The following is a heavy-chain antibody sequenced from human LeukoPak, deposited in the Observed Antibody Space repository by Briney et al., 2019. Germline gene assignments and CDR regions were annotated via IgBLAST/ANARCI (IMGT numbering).Heavy chain of an antibody. D-gene: IGHD2-15*01. J-gene: IGHJ4*02. Sequence: PGGSLRLSCAASGFTFSSYAMSWVRQAPGKGLEWVSAISGSGGTTYYADSVKGRFTISRDNSKNPLYLQMNSLRAEDTAVYYCAKDSCSGGSCYSPYWGQGTLVTVSS. CDR3: AKDSCSGGSCYSPY. CDR2: ISGSGGTT. V-gene: IGHV3-23*01. CDR1: GFTFSSYA.